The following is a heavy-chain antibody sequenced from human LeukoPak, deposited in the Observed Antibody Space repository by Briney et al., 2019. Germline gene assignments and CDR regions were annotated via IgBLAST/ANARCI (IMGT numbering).Heavy chain of an antibody. J-gene: IGHJ4*02. V-gene: IGHV4-59*01. CDR1: GGSISSYY. CDR2: IYYSGST. D-gene: IGHD2-15*01. Sequence: SETLSLTCTVSGGSISSYYWSWIRQPPGKGLEWIGNIYYSGSTNYNPSLKSRVTISVDTSKNQFSLKLSSVTAADTAVYYCAGGDCSGGSCYHGYWGQGTLVTVSS. CDR3: AGGDCSGGSCYHGY.